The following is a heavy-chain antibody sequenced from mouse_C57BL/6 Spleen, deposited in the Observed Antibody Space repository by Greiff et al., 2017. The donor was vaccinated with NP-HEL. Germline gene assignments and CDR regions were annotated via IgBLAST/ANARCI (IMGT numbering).Heavy chain of an antibody. D-gene: IGHD1-1*01. CDR1: GYSFTDYN. J-gene: IGHJ3*01. Sequence: EVKLVESGPELVKPGASVKISCKASGYSFTDYNMNWVKQSNGKSLEWIGVINPNYGTTSYNQKFKGKATLTVDQSSSTAYMQLNSLTSEDSAVYYCADAYYYYGSTSFAYWGQGTLVTVSA. V-gene: IGHV1-39*01. CDR2: INPNYGTT. CDR3: ADAYYYYGSTSFAY.